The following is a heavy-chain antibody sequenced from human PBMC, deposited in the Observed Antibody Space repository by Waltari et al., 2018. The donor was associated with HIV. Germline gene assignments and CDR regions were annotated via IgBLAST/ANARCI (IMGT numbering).Heavy chain of an antibody. V-gene: IGHV3-30-3*01. Sequence: QVQLVESGGGVVQPGRSLGLSCAASGFTFRSHAIHWVRQAPGKGLEWVAVISYDGSNKYYADSVKGRFTISRDNSKNTLYLQMNSLRAEDTAVYYCARGGYGWLPDGYWGQGTLVTVSS. CDR3: ARGGYGWLPDGY. D-gene: IGHD5-18*01. CDR2: ISYDGSNK. J-gene: IGHJ4*02. CDR1: GFTFRSHA.